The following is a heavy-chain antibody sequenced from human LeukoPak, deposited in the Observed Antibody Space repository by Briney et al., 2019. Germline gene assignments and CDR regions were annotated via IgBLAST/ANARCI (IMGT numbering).Heavy chain of an antibody. CDR1: GFTFSSYS. J-gene: IGHJ4*02. CDR3: ASYYSSTHDY. D-gene: IGHD6-13*01. Sequence: PGGSLGLSCAASGFTFSSYSMHWVRQAPGKGLEWVSYISSSSSTIYYADSVKGRFTISRDNAKNSLYLQMNSLRDEDTAVYYCASYYSSTHDYWGQGTLVTVSS. V-gene: IGHV3-48*02. CDR2: ISSSSSTI.